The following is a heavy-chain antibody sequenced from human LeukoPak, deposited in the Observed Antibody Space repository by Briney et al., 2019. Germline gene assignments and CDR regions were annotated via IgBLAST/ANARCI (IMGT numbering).Heavy chain of an antibody. J-gene: IGHJ5*02. V-gene: IGHV5-51*01. CDR3: ARRSRGSSPRDWFDP. D-gene: IGHD6-13*01. CDR2: MYPGDSDT. CDR1: GYSFTSHW. Sequence: GESLKISCKGSGYSFTSHWIGWVRQMPGKGLEWMGIMYPGDSDTRYSPSFQGQVTISADKSISTAYLQWSSLKASDTAMYYCARRSRGSSPRDWFDPWGQGTLVTVSS.